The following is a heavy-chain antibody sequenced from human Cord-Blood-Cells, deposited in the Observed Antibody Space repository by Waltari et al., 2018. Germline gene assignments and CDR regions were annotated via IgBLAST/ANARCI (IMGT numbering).Heavy chain of an antibody. CDR3: ARHSEYYDSSGYYLNWFDP. CDR2: IYPGDSDT. J-gene: IGHJ5*02. CDR1: GYSFTSYW. D-gene: IGHD3-22*01. Sequence: EVQLVQSGAEVTKPGASLKISCKGSGYSFTSYWIGWVRQLPGHGLEWMGIIYPGDSDTRYSPSFQGQVTISADKSISTAYLQWSSLKASDTAMYYCARHSEYYDSSGYYLNWFDPWGQGTLVTVSS. V-gene: IGHV5-51*01.